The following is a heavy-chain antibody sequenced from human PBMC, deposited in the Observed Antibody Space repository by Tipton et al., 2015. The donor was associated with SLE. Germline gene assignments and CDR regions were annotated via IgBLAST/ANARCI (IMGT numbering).Heavy chain of an antibody. D-gene: IGHD3-3*01. V-gene: IGHV4-31*03. CDR1: GGSISNGETY. J-gene: IGHJ3*02. Sequence: TLSLTCTVSGGSISNGETYWTWIRPHPGKCLEWIAYIFYTGTTYYNPSLKSRVTISIDTSKNQFSLKLNSVTAADTAVFYCARHARNGFNFDIWGQGTMVTVSS. CDR3: ARHARNGFNFDI. CDR2: IFYTGTT.